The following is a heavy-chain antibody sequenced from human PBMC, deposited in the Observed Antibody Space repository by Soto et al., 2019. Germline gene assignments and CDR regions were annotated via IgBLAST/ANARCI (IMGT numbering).Heavy chain of an antibody. CDR1: GFTFDDYG. CDR3: ARVGGYDYSVYMDV. J-gene: IGHJ6*03. CDR2: INWNGGST. D-gene: IGHD5-12*01. Sequence: GSLRLSCAASGFTFDDYGMSWVRQAPGKGLEWVSGINWNGGSTGYADSVKGRFTISRDNAKNSLYLQMNSLRAEDTALYHCARVGGYDYSVYMDVWGKGTTVTVSS. V-gene: IGHV3-20*01.